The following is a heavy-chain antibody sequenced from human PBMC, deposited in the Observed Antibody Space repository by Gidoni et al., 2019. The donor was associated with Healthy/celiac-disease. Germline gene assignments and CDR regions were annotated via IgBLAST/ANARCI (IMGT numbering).Heavy chain of an antibody. CDR2: ISGSGGST. CDR3: AKVVRAARPPDY. CDR1: GFTFSSYA. D-gene: IGHD6-6*01. Sequence: EVQLLESGGGLVQPGGSLSLSCAAFGFTFSSYAMSWVRQAPGKGLEWVSAISGSGGSTYYADSVKGRFTISRDNSKNTLYLQMNSLRAEDTAVYYCAKVVRAARPPDYWGQGTLVTVSS. J-gene: IGHJ4*02. V-gene: IGHV3-23*01.